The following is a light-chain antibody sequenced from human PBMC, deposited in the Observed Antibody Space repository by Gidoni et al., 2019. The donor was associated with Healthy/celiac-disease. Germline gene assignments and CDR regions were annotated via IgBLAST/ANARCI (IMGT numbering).Light chain of an antibody. CDR2: LGS. CDR3: MQALQTSWT. V-gene: IGKV2-28*01. Sequence: DIVMTQSPLSLPVTPGEPASISCRSSQSLLHSNGYNYLDWYLQKPGQSPQLLSYLGSNRAPGGPDRFSGSGSGPDFTLKISRVEAEDVGVYYCMQALQTSWTFGQGTKVEIK. CDR1: QSLLHSNGYNY. J-gene: IGKJ1*01.